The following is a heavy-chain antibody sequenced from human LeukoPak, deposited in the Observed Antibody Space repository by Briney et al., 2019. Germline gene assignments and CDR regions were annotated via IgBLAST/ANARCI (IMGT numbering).Heavy chain of an antibody. CDR3: ARIRGGY. Sequence: GGSLRLSCAASGFTFSSYWMNWVRQAPGKGLVWVSRIASDGSSTTYADSVKGRFSISRDNAKNSLYLQMDSLRAEDTAIYYCARIRGGYWGQGTLVTVSS. V-gene: IGHV3-74*01. CDR1: GFTFSSYW. J-gene: IGHJ4*02. CDR2: IASDGSST. D-gene: IGHD3-10*01.